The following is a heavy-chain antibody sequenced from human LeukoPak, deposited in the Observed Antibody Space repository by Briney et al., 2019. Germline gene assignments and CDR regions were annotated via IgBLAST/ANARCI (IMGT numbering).Heavy chain of an antibody. J-gene: IGHJ4*02. CDR3: ARENSRGRFDY. CDR2: ISGSGSST. CDR1: GFTFSNYA. V-gene: IGHV3-23*01. Sequence: GSLRLSCAASGFTFSNYAMSWVRQAPGKGLEWVSGISGSGSSTYYADSVKGRFTISRDNSKNTLYLQMNSLRAEDTAVYYCARENSRGRFDYWGQGTLVTVSS. D-gene: IGHD6-19*01.